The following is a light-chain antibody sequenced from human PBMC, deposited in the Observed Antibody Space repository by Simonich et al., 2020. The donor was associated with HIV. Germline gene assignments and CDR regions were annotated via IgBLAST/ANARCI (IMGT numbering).Light chain of an antibody. CDR2: DAS. Sequence: AIQLTQSPSSLSASVGDRVTITCRASQGISSALAWYQQKPGKAPKLLIYDASSLESGVPSRFSGSGSGTEFTLTISSLQSEDFAVYYCQQYNNWPPGGTFGQGTKVEIK. J-gene: IGKJ1*01. V-gene: IGKV1D-13*01. CDR1: QGISSA. CDR3: QQYNNWPPGGT.